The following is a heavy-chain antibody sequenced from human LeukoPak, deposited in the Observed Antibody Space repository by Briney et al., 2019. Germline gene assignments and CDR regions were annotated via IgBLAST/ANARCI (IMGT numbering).Heavy chain of an antibody. D-gene: IGHD6-13*01. CDR2: INPNSGGT. J-gene: IGHJ4*02. CDR3: ARDLFAAAGIFDY. CDR1: GYTFTGYY. V-gene: IGHV1-2*02. Sequence: ASVKVSCKASGYTFTGYYMHWVRQAPGQGLEWMGWINPNSGGTNYAQKFQGRVTMTRDTSISTAYTELSRLRSDDTAVYYCARDLFAAAGIFDYWGQGTLVTVSS.